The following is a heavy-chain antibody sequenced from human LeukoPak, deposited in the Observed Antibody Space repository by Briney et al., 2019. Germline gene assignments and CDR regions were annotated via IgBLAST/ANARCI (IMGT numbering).Heavy chain of an antibody. Sequence: ASVKVSCKASGGTFSSYAISWVRQAPGQGLEWMGWINAGNGNTKYSQKFQGRVTITRDTPASTAYMELSSLRSEDTAVYYCARGAASFYFDYWGQGTLVTVSS. CDR2: INAGNGNT. J-gene: IGHJ4*02. V-gene: IGHV1-3*01. CDR3: ARGAASFYFDY. D-gene: IGHD2-15*01. CDR1: GGTFSSYA.